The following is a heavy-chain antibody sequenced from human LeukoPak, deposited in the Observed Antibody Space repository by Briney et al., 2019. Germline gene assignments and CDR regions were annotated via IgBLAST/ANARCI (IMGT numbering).Heavy chain of an antibody. V-gene: IGHV3-30*03. CDR3: ASSGGSSSPFLLDY. J-gene: IGHJ4*02. D-gene: IGHD2-15*01. CDR2: ISYDGSNK. Sequence: PGGSLRLSCAASGFTFDDYAMHWVRQAPGKGLEWVAVISYDGSNKYYADSVKGRFTISRDNSKNTLYLQMNSLRAEDTAVYYCASSGGSSSPFLLDYWGQGTLVTVSS. CDR1: GFTFDDYA.